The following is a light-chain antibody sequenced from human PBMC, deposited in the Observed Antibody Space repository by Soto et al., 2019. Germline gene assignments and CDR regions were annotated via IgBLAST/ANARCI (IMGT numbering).Light chain of an antibody. V-gene: IGLV1-40*01. CDR1: SSNLGAGYD. J-gene: IGLJ3*02. CDR2: GNT. Sequence: QAVVTQPPSVSGAPGQRVTISCTGSSSNLGAGYDVHWYQQFPGTAPKLLIYGNTNRPSGVPDRFSGSKSGTSASLVITGLQAEDEADYYCQSYTSSLSDSRVFGGGTKVTVL. CDR3: QSYTSSLSDSRV.